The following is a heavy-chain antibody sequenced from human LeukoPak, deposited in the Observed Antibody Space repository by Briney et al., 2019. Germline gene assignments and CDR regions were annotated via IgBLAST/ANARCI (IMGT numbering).Heavy chain of an antibody. D-gene: IGHD4-23*01. Sequence: PSETLSLTCTVSGGSISSYYWSWIRQPPGEGLEWVGEISHSGDTNYNPSLKSRVTISLGAAKNQFSLNLSSVTAADTAVYYCARGSNSVAYWGQGTLVTVSS. J-gene: IGHJ4*02. V-gene: IGHV4-34*01. CDR2: ISHSGDT. CDR1: GGSISSYY. CDR3: ARGSNSVAY.